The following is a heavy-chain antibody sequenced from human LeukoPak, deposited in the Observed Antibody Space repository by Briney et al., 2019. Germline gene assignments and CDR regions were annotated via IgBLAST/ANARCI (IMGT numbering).Heavy chain of an antibody. D-gene: IGHD3-3*01. CDR1: GGSISSGNYY. J-gene: IGHJ4*02. V-gene: IGHV4-30-4*08. Sequence: SETLSLTCTVSGGSISSGNYYWSWIRQAPGKGLEWIGYIYYSGTTSNNPSLESRSTISIDTSKNQFSLKLSSVTAADTAVYYCARGVFWSGYYGYWGQGTLVTVSS. CDR3: ARGVFWSGYYGY. CDR2: IYYSGTT.